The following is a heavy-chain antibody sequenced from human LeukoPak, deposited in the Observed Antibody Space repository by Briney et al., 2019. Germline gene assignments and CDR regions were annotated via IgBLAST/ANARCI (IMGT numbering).Heavy chain of an antibody. D-gene: IGHD1-14*01. CDR2: ISGSGGST. V-gene: IGHV3-23*01. CDR3: ARGRRIGTNPYYFDY. CDR1: GFTFDDYA. J-gene: IGHJ4*02. Sequence: GRSLRLSCAASGFTFDDYAMSWVRQAPGKGLEWVSAISGSGGSTYYADSVKGRLTISRDNSKNTLYLQMNSLRAEDTAVYFCARGRRIGTNPYYFDYWGQGALVTVSS.